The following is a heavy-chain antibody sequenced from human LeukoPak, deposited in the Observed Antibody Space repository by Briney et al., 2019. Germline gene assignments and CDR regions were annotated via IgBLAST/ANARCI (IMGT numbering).Heavy chain of an antibody. CDR2: INPSGGST. CDR1: GYTFTSYY. D-gene: IGHD6-13*01. V-gene: IGHV1-46*01. J-gene: IGHJ4*02. Sequence: ASVKVSCKASGYTFTSYYMHWVRQASGQGLEWMGIINPSGGSTSYAQKFQGRVTMTRDTSTSTVYMELSSLRSEDTAVYYCAREGRRVAAAGYFDYWGQGTLVTVSS. CDR3: AREGRRVAAAGYFDY.